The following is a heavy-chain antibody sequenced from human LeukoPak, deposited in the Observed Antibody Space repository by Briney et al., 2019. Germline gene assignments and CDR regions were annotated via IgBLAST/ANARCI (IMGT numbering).Heavy chain of an antibody. CDR3: AKGPGKLVVVVSTFDY. CDR2: ISGSGGST. CDR1: GFSFKTYD. Sequence: PGGSLRLSCAASGFSFKTYDMSWVRQAPGKGLEWVSTISGSGGSTNYADSVKGRFTISRGNSKNTLYLQMNSLRAEDTAIYYCAKGPGKLVVVVSTFDYWGQGTLVTVSA. J-gene: IGHJ4*02. V-gene: IGHV3-23*01. D-gene: IGHD2-21*01.